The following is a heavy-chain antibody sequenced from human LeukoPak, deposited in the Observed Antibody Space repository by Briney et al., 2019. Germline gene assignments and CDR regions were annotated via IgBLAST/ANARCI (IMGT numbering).Heavy chain of an antibody. V-gene: IGHV4-39*07. CDR1: GGSISSSSYY. CDR3: ARGVSWDSSGYYYMFGRNWFDP. Sequence: PSETLSLTCTVSGGSISSSSYYWGWIRQPPGKGLEWIGSIYYSGSTYYNPSLKSRVTISVDTSKNQFSLKLSSVTAADTAVYYCARGVSWDSSGYYYMFGRNWFDPWGQGTLVTVSS. J-gene: IGHJ5*02. D-gene: IGHD3-22*01. CDR2: IYYSGST.